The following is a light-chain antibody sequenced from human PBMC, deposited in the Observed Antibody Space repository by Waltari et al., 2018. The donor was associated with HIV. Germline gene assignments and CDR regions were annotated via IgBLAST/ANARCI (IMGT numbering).Light chain of an antibody. J-gene: IGKJ1*01. Sequence: DIQMTQSPSTLSASVGDRVTITCRASQSMSPWLAWYQQKPGKAPKLLMYKTSTLESGVPSRFSGSGSGAEFTLTISSLQPDDFATYYCQQYNSFSTFGQGTKVEIK. V-gene: IGKV1-5*03. CDR1: QSMSPW. CDR2: KTS. CDR3: QQYNSFST.